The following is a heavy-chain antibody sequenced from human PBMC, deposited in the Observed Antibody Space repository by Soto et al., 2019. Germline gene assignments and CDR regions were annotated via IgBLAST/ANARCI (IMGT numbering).Heavy chain of an antibody. CDR1: GGSFSGYY. CDR2: INHSGST. CDR3: ARWIAVAGYYYYYGMDV. Sequence: SETLSLTCAVYGGSFSGYYWSWIRQPPGKGLEWIGEINHSGSTNYNPSLKSRVTISVDTSKNQFSLKLSSVTAADTAVYYCARWIAVAGYYYYYGMDVWGQGTTVTVSS. J-gene: IGHJ6*02. V-gene: IGHV4-34*01. D-gene: IGHD6-19*01.